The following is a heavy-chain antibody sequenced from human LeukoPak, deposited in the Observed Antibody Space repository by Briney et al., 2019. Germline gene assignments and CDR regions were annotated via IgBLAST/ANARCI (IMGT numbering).Heavy chain of an antibody. V-gene: IGHV3-30*02. J-gene: IGHJ4*02. CDR1: GFTFSSYG. Sequence: GGSLRLSCAASGFTFSSYGLHWVRQAPGKGLEWVAFIRYDGSTKYYADSVKGRFTISRDNSMNTLYLQMNSLRGEDTAVYYCARDLSGSYTPPDYWGQGTLVTVSS. CDR2: IRYDGSTK. CDR3: ARDLSGSYTPPDY. D-gene: IGHD1-26*01.